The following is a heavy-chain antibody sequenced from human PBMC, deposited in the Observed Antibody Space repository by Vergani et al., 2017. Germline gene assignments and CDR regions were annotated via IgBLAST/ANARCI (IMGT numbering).Heavy chain of an antibody. J-gene: IGHJ6*03. CDR2: IYPGDSDT. Sequence: EVQLVQSGAEVKKPGESLKISCKGSGYSFTSYWIGWVRQMPGKGLEWMGIIYPGDSDTRYSPSFQGQVTISADKSISPAYLQWSSLKASDTAMYYCARQGGGSSPEYYYYYYMDVWGKGTTVTVSS. V-gene: IGHV5-51*01. CDR1: GYSFTSYW. CDR3: ARQGGGSSPEYYYYYYMDV. D-gene: IGHD6-6*01.